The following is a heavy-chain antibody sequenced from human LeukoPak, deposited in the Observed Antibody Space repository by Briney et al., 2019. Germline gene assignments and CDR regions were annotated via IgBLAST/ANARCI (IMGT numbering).Heavy chain of an antibody. Sequence: GESLKISCKGSGYIFTSYWIGWVRQMPGKGLEWMGIIYPGDSDTRYSPSFQGQVTISADKSISTAYLQWSSLKASDTAMYYCARHRRGCSGGSCYSGGVDYWGQGTLITVSS. CDR2: IYPGDSDT. CDR3: ARHRRGCSGGSCYSGGVDY. D-gene: IGHD2-15*01. CDR1: GYIFTSYW. J-gene: IGHJ4*02. V-gene: IGHV5-51*01.